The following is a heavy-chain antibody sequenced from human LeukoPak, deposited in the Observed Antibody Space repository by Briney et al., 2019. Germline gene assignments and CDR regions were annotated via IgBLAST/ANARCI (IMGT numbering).Heavy chain of an antibody. CDR1: GFTFSSYS. CDR2: ISNSSSTI. D-gene: IGHD2-8*01. Sequence: GGSLRLSCAASGFTFSSYSMNWVRQAPGKGLEWVSYISNSSSTIYYADSVKGRFTISRDNAKHTLYLQMNSLRAEDTAVYYCARDGIVLMVYAIKAFDYWGQGTLVTVSS. V-gene: IGHV3-48*01. CDR3: ARDGIVLMVYAIKAFDY. J-gene: IGHJ4*02.